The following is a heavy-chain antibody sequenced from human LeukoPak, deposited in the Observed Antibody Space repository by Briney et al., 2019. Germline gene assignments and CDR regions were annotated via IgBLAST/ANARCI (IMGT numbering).Heavy chain of an antibody. J-gene: IGHJ4*02. CDR1: GGSISSYY. CDR2: IYYSGST. D-gene: IGHD5-18*01. Sequence: SETLSLTCTVSGGSISSYYWSWIRQPPGKGLEWIGYIYYSGSTNYNPSLKGRVTISVDTSKNQFSLNLSSVTAADTAVYYCARHTAMVNYLDFWGQGTLVTVSS. CDR3: ARHTAMVNYLDF. V-gene: IGHV4-59*01.